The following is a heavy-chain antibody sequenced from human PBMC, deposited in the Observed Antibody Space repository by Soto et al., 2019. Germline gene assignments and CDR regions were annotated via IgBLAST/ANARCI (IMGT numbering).Heavy chain of an antibody. CDR1: GYTFTRYD. CDR2: MNPKSGNA. V-gene: IGHV1-8*01. Sequence: QVQLVQSGAEVKKPGASVKVSCKASGYTFTRYDINWVRQATGQGLEWLGWMNPKSGNAGYAQRFLGRVTMTRNTSITTAYMELRSLRSEDTAIYSCAYSSGWAEVQYWGQGTPVTVSS. CDR3: AYSSGWAEVQY. J-gene: IGHJ4*02. D-gene: IGHD6-19*01.